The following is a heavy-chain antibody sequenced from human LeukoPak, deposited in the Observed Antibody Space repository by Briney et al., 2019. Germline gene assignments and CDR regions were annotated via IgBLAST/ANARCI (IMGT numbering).Heavy chain of an antibody. CDR2: IAVVGGNT. J-gene: IGHJ4*02. CDR1: GFTVSGSY. CDR3: ARDCCSGGGPLDI. Sequence: GGSLRLSCAASGFTVSGSYMSWVRQAPGRGLEWVSTIAVVGGNTHYADSVEGRFTISRQDSNNALHLQLNSLRAEDTAIYYCARDCCSGGGPLDIWGQGTLVTVSS. D-gene: IGHD2-15*01. V-gene: IGHV3-53*01.